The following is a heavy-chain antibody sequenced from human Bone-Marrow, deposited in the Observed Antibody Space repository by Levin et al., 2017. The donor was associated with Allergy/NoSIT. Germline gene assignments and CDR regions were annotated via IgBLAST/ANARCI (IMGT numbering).Heavy chain of an antibody. D-gene: IGHD2-2*01. CDR1: GGSISSYY. J-gene: IGHJ3*02. CDR3: ARINSVVPAATHQLAGAFDI. V-gene: IGHV4-59*01. CDR2: IYYSGST. Sequence: PSETLSLTCTVSGGSISSYYWSWIRQPPGKGLEWIGYIYYSGSTNYNPSLKSRVTISVDTSKNQFSLKLSSVTAADTAVYYCARINSVVPAATHQLAGAFDIWGQGTMVTVSS.